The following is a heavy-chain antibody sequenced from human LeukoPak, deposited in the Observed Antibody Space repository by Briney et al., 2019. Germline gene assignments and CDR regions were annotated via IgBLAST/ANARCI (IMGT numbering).Heavy chain of an antibody. CDR3: ALYCSSTSCRRGAFDY. CDR1: GGSISSGGYY. CDR2: IYYSGST. V-gene: IGHV4-31*03. D-gene: IGHD2-2*01. Sequence: PSETLSLTCTVSGGSISSGGYYWSWIRQHPGKGLEWIGYIYYSGSTYYNPPLKSRVTISVDTSKNQFSLKLSSVTAADTAVYYCALYCSSTSCRRGAFDYWGQGTLVTVSS. J-gene: IGHJ4*02.